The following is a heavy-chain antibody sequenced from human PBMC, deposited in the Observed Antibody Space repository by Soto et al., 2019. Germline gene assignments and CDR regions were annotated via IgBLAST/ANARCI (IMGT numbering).Heavy chain of an antibody. CDR2: ISSSGSFT. V-gene: IGHV3-21*01. J-gene: IGHJ3*01. D-gene: IGHD6-19*01. CDR3: STSGSGWYGVDFDV. Sequence: TGGSLRLSCAASGFSFNSYTMNWLRQAPGKGLEWVSSISSSGSFTDYADSVRGRFTISRDNAKNSLYLQMTSLSAEDTAVYYCSTSGSGWYGVDFDVWGQGTKVTVSS. CDR1: GFSFNSYT.